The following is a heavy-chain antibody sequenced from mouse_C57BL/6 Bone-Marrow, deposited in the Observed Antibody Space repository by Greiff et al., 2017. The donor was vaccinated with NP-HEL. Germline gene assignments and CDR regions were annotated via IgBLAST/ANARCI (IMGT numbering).Heavy chain of an antibody. CDR3: ARGRGLAY. D-gene: IGHD3-3*01. Sequence: QVQLQQPGTELVKPGASVKLSCKASGYTFTSYWMHWVKQRPGQGLEWIGNINPSSGYTKYNQKFKDKATLTADKSSSTAYMQLSSLTSEDSAVYYCARGRGLAYWGQGTLVTVSA. J-gene: IGHJ3*01. CDR2: INPSSGYT. V-gene: IGHV1-53*01. CDR1: GYTFTSYW.